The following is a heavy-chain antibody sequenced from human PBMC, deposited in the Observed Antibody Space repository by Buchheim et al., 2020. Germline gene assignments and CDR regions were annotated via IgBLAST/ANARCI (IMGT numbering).Heavy chain of an antibody. Sequence: QVQLQESGPGLVKPSETLSLTCTVSGGSISSYYWSWIRQPPGKGLEWIGYIYYSGSTNYNPSLKSRVTISVDTSKNQFSLKLSSVTAADTAVYYCARGVAAAGYYYYYGMDVWGQGTT. J-gene: IGHJ6*02. CDR3: ARGVAAAGYYYYYGMDV. CDR2: IYYSGST. D-gene: IGHD6-13*01. V-gene: IGHV4-59*01. CDR1: GGSISSYY.